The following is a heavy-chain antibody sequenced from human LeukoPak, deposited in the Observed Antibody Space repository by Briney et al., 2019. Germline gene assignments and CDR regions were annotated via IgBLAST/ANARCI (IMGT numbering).Heavy chain of an antibody. CDR1: GYTFTSYD. D-gene: IGHD3-10*01. CDR2: MNPNSGNT. CDR3: ARDWTDYYGSGSYYNVAY. J-gene: IGHJ4*02. Sequence: ASVKVSCKTSGYTFTSYDINWVRQATGQGLEWMGWMNPNSGNTGYAQKFQGRVTIARNTSISTAYMELSSLRSEDTAVYYCARDWTDYYGSGSYYNVAYWGQGTLVTVSS. V-gene: IGHV1-8*03.